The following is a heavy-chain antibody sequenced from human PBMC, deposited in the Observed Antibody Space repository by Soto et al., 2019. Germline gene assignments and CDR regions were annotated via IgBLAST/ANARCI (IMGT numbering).Heavy chain of an antibody. CDR3: TTQAFGRLLGPVDL. V-gene: IGHV4-59*08. D-gene: IGHD3-10*01. Sequence: SETLSLTCTVSGGSISSINNHFSNHYCSWIRLSPGKGLEWIGYISNIGFTRYNPPLKSRVSISVDTSKNQFSLKLTSVTAADTAVYYCTTQAFGRLLGPVDLRGQLTTVIV. J-gene: IGHJ6*02. CDR2: ISNIGFT. CDR1: GGSISSINNHFSNHY.